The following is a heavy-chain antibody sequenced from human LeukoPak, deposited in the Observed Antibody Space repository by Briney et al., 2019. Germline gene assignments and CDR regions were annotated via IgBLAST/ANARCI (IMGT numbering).Heavy chain of an antibody. CDR1: GFTFSSYG. CDR3: ASYTFHPHNKYNWFDP. J-gene: IGHJ5*02. Sequence: PGGSLRLSCAASGFTFSSYGMHWVRPAPGKGLEWGAVISYDGSNKYYADSVKGRFTISRDNSKNTLYLQMNSLRSEDTAVYYCASYTFHPHNKYNWFDPWGQGTLVTVSS. CDR2: ISYDGSNK. V-gene: IGHV3-30*03. D-gene: IGHD1-14*01.